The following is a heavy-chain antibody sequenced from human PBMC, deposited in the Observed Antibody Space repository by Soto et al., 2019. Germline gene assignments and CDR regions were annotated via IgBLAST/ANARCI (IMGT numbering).Heavy chain of an antibody. D-gene: IGHD2-8*01. J-gene: IGHJ4*02. CDR1: GYTFINYN. Sequence: QVPLVQSGPEMKEPGASVRVSCKASGYTFINYNIFWVRQAPGQGLVWMGWISTSNGDTNYAQNFQGRVTMTTDTSTTTSYVELRSLRYDDTAVYYCARDITGANGDYWRQGTLVTVSS. CDR3: ARDITGANGDY. CDR2: ISTSNGDT. V-gene: IGHV1-18*01.